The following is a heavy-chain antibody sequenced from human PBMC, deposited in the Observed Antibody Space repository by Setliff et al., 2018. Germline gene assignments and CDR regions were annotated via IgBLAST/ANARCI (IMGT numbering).Heavy chain of an antibody. J-gene: IGHJ3*02. CDR1: GYPFTSYA. D-gene: IGHD2-2*01. V-gene: IGHV7-4-1*02. Sequence: ASVKLSCKASGYPFTSYAMNWVRQAPGQGLEWMGWINTNTGNPTYAQGFTGRFVFSLDTSVSTAYLQISSLKAEDTAVYSCARERSSTAPDAFDIWGQGTMVTVSS. CDR2: INTNTGNP. CDR3: ARERSSTAPDAFDI.